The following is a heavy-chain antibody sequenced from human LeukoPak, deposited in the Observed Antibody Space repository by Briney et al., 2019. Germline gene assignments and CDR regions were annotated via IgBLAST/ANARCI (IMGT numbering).Heavy chain of an antibody. CDR2: FDPEDGKT. J-gene: IGHJ6*04. V-gene: IGHV1-24*01. D-gene: IGHD3-10*01. CDR3: ATSKGLWFGSDSYYYYGMDV. Sequence: ASVKVSCKVSGYTLTELSMHWVRQAPGKGLEWMGGFDPEDGKTIYAQKFQGRVTMTEDTSTDTAYMELSSLRSEDTAVYYCATSKGLWFGSDSYYYYGMDVWGKGTTVTVSS. CDR1: GYTLTELS.